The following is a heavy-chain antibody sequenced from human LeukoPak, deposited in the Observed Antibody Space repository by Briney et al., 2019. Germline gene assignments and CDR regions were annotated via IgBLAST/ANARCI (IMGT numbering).Heavy chain of an antibody. J-gene: IGHJ6*02. Sequence: SETLSLTCAVYGGSFSGYYWSWIRQPPGKGLEWIGEINHSGSTNYNPSLKSRVTISVDTSKNQFSLKLSSVTAADTAVYYCARGGGHCSSTSCYFVARRPYGMDVWGQGTTVTVSS. CDR1: GGSFSGYY. V-gene: IGHV4-34*01. CDR3: ARGGGHCSSTSCYFVARRPYGMDV. D-gene: IGHD2-2*01. CDR2: INHSGST.